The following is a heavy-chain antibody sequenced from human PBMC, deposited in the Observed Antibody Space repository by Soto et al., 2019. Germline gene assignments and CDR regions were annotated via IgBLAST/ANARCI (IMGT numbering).Heavy chain of an antibody. D-gene: IGHD5-12*01. CDR1: GFSLSTSGMR. Sequence: SGPTLVNPTQTLTLTCTFSGFSLSTSGMRVSWIRQPPGKALEWLARIDWDDDKFYSTSLKTRLTISKDTSKNQVVLTMTNMDPVDTATYFFARGLSGRPFDYWGQGTLVTVSS. V-gene: IGHV2-70*04. J-gene: IGHJ4*02. CDR3: ARGLSGRPFDY. CDR2: IDWDDDK.